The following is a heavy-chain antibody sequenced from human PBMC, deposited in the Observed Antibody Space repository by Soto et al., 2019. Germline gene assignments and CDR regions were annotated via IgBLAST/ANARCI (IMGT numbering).Heavy chain of an antibody. Sequence: RALRLSGAASVLTCISYAMHWVRQGPGKGLEWVAVISYDGSNKYYADSVKGRFTISRDNSKNTLYLQMNSLRAGDTAVYYCAGGPRYYYDSSGYSLFDIWGQGTMVSVSS. CDR2: ISYDGSNK. V-gene: IGHV3-30-3*02. D-gene: IGHD3-22*01. CDR3: AGGPRYYYDSSGYSLFDI. J-gene: IGHJ3*02. CDR1: VLTCISYA.